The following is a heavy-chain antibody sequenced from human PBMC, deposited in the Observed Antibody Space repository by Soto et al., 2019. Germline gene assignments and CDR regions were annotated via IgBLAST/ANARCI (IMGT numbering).Heavy chain of an antibody. CDR1: GYTFTSYD. V-gene: IGHV1-8*01. CDR3: ARGLSSSWYSTYYYYGMDV. CDR2: MNPNSGNT. Sequence: ASVKVSCKASGYTFTSYDINWVRQATGQGLEWMGWMNPNSGNTGYAQKFQGRVTMTRNTSISTAYMELSSLRSEDTAVYYCARGLSSSWYSTYYYYGMDVWGQGTTVTVSS. J-gene: IGHJ6*02. D-gene: IGHD6-13*01.